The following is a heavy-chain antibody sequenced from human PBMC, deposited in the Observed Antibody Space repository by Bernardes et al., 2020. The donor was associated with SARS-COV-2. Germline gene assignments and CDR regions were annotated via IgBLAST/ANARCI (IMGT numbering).Heavy chain of an antibody. V-gene: IGHV4-39*02. CDR1: GGSISSSSYY. CDR3: ARDGDGYTFHSRWFDP. J-gene: IGHJ5*02. Sequence: SETLSLTCTVSGGSISSSSYYWGWLRQPPGKGLEWIGSIYYSGSTYYNPSLKSRVTISVDTSKNQFSLKLTSVTAADTAVYYCARDGDGYTFHSRWFDPWGQGTLVTVSS. D-gene: IGHD5-12*01. CDR2: IYYSGST.